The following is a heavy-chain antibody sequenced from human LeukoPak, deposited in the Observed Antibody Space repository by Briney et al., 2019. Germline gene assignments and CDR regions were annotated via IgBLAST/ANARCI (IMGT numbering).Heavy chain of an antibody. CDR2: ISSSSSYI. D-gene: IGHD5-12*01. Sequence: GGSLRLSCAASGFTFNTNNMNWVRQAPGKGLEWVSSISSSSSYIYYADSVKGRFTISRDSAKNSLYLQMNSLRAEDTAVYYCARDSWHFFDIWGQGTMVTVSS. J-gene: IGHJ3*02. CDR1: GFTFNTNN. V-gene: IGHV3-21*01. CDR3: ARDSWHFFDI.